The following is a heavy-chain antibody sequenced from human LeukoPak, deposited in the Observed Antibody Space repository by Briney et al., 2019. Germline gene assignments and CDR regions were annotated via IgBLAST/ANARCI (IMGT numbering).Heavy chain of an antibody. CDR2: IYYSGST. CDR3: ARLETYDSTLDY. J-gene: IGHJ4*02. V-gene: IGHV4-39*01. D-gene: IGHD3-22*01. Sequence: PSETLSLTCTVSGDSITTSSYYWGWIRQPPWKGLEWIGNIYYSGSTYYNPSLKSRVTISVDTSKNQFSLWLSSVTAADTAVYYCARLETYDSTLDYWGQGTLVTVSS. CDR1: GDSITTSSYY.